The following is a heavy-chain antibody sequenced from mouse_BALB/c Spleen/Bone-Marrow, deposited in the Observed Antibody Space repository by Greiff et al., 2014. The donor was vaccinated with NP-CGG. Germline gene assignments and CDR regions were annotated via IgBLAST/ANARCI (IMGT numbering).Heavy chain of an antibody. Sequence: QVQLQQSGTELVRPGSSVKISCKASGYAFSSYWINWVKQRPGQGLEWIGPIYPGDGDANYNGKFKGKATLTADTSSSTAYMHRSRLTSEDAAVYFCARGVPIDYWGQGTSVTVSS. CDR2: IYPGDGDA. CDR1: GYAFSSYW. CDR3: ARGVPIDY. J-gene: IGHJ4*01. V-gene: IGHV1-80*01.